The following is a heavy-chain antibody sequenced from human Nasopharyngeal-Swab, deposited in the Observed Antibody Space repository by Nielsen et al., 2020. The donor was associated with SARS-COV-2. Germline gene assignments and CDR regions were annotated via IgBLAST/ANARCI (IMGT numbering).Heavy chain of an antibody. J-gene: IGHJ3*02. D-gene: IGHD1-26*01. Sequence: GESLKISCAVSGFTVRSNYMSWIRQAPGKGLERVSVIFPGGTIFYADSVKGRFSISRDSSKNTLYLQMNSLRAEDTAVYYCARGWELLLRAFDTWGQGTMVTVSS. CDR1: GFTVRSNY. V-gene: IGHV3-53*01. CDR3: ARGWELLLRAFDT. CDR2: IFPGGTI.